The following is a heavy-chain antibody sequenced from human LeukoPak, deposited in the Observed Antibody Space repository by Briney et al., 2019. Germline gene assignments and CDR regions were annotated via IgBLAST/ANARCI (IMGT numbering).Heavy chain of an antibody. J-gene: IGHJ4*02. CDR1: GGSLSGFY. CDR2: MNPSGRT. V-gene: IGHV4-34*01. Sequence: SETLSLTCGVYGGSLSGFYRNWIRQPPGKGLEWSGEMNPSGRTTYNPSLKSRVSMSLDTSKNQFSLKLSSVTAADTAVYYCARGLKPYCTNGVCYTGDFWGQGTLVTVSS. CDR3: ARGLKPYCTNGVCYTGDF. D-gene: IGHD2-8*01.